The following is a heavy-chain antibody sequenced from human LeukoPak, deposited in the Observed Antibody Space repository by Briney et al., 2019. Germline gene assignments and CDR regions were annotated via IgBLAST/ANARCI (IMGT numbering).Heavy chain of an antibody. CDR3: ARDDYDFWSGHRYGMDV. D-gene: IGHD3-3*01. V-gene: IGHV3-7*01. Sequence: GGSLRLSCAASGFTFSTFWMSWVRQAPGRGLEWVANINEDTSRRSYVDSVMGRFTISRDNAENSLYLQMNSLRAEDTAVYYCARDDYDFWSGHRYGMDVWGQGTTVTVSS. CDR2: INEDTSRR. CDR1: GFTFSTFW. J-gene: IGHJ6*02.